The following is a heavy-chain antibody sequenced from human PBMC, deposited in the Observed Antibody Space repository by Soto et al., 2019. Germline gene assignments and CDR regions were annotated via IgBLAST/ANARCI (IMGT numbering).Heavy chain of an antibody. V-gene: IGHV4-30-4*01. CDR3: ARDRVLRSFSYFDP. Sequence: SETLSLTCTVSGDSINSADYYWSWIRQPPGKGLEWIGYVSYSGGAYYSPSLKSRLTISIDTSKNHFSLTLTSVTAADTAVYYCARDRVLRSFSYFDPWGRGTLVTVSS. D-gene: IGHD4-17*01. CDR1: GDSINSADYY. J-gene: IGHJ5*02. CDR2: VSYSGGA.